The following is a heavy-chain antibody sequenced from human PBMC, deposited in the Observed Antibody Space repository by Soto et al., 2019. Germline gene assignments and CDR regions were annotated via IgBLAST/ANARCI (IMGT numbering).Heavy chain of an antibody. Sequence: SETLSLTCTVSGGSISSSSYYWGWIRQPPGKGLEWIGSIYYSGSTYYNPSLKSRVTISVDTSKKQIYLKLSSVTAADTAVYYCARHGAHYDILTGPLYGMDVWGQGTTVT. CDR1: GGSISSSSYY. J-gene: IGHJ6*02. CDR2: IYYSGST. D-gene: IGHD3-9*01. V-gene: IGHV4-39*01. CDR3: ARHGAHYDILTGPLYGMDV.